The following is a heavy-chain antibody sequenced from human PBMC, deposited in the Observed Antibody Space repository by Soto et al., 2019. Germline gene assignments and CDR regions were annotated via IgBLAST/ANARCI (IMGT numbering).Heavy chain of an antibody. D-gene: IGHD5-12*01. Sequence: QVQLVQSGAEVKKPASSVKVSCKASGGTFNNYPITWVRQAPGEGLEWMGGRIPIFGTANYAQNFQGRVTISVDESTSTAYMELSSLRSEDTAVYYCARGRGYSGDDHYYYFDMDVWGQGTTVTVSS. CDR1: GGTFNNYP. V-gene: IGHV1-69*01. CDR2: RIPIFGTA. CDR3: ARGRGYSGDDHYYYFDMDV. J-gene: IGHJ6*02.